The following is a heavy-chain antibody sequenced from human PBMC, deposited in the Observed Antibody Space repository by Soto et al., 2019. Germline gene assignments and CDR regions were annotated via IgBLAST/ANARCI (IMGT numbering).Heavy chain of an antibody. V-gene: IGHV3-30*18. Sequence: QVQLVESGGGVVQPGRSLRLSCAASGFTFSSYGMHWVRQAPGKGLEWVAVISYDGSNVYYADSVKGRFTISRDNSKNTLYRQMKSMRAEDTAVYYCAKDAGGSSYYDYWGQGTLVTVSS. CDR1: GFTFSSYG. J-gene: IGHJ4*02. CDR3: AKDAGGSSYYDY. CDR2: ISYDGSNV. D-gene: IGHD1-26*01.